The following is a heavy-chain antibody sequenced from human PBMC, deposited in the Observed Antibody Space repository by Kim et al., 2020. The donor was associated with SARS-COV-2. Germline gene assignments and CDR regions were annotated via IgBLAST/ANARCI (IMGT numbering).Heavy chain of an antibody. J-gene: IGHJ4*02. V-gene: IGHV4-59*08. CDR2: ISYSGST. Sequence: SETLSLTCTVSGGSISSYYWSWIRQPPGKGLEWIGYISYSGSTNYNPSLKSRVTISVDTSKNQFSLKLSSVTAADTAMYFCARQGTMTTVTTSFDYWGQG. D-gene: IGHD4-17*01. CDR1: GGSISSYY. CDR3: ARQGTMTTVTTSFDY.